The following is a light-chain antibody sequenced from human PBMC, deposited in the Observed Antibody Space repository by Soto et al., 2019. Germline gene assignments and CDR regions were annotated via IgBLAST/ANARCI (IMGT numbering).Light chain of an antibody. J-gene: IGLJ2*01. CDR3: SSYTSSNTLEV. V-gene: IGLV2-14*01. CDR2: EVS. Sequence: QSALTQPASVSGSPGQSITISCTGTSSDVGVYNHVSWYQQHPGIAPKLLIYEVSDRPSGVSNRFSGSRSGNTASLTISGLQAEDEADYYCSSYTSSNTLEVFGGGTQLTVL. CDR1: SSDVGVYNH.